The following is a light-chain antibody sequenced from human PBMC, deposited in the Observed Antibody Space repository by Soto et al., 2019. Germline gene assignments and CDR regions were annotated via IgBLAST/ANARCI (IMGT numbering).Light chain of an antibody. CDR3: QHLRT. V-gene: IGKV3-20*01. CDR1: QSVSSSY. Sequence: EIVLTQSPGTLSLSPGERATLSCRASQSVSSSYLAWYQQKPGQAPRLLIYGASSRATGIPDRFSGSGSGTDFTLTISRLEPEDCAVYCCQHLRTFGQGTKLEIK. J-gene: IGKJ2*01. CDR2: GAS.